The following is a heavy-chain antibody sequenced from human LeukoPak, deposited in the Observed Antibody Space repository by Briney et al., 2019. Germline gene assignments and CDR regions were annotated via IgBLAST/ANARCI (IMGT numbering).Heavy chain of an antibody. CDR2: INQDGSKE. D-gene: IGHD5-12*01. V-gene: IGHV3-7*01. J-gene: IGHJ4*02. CDR1: GFTFSSYG. Sequence: GGSLRLSCAASGFTFSSYGMHWVRQAPGKELEWVAQINQDGSKEYYIDSVKARFSISRDNARNSLSLQMNSLRAEDTAVYYCVRDGGVSGYDLLDYWGQGTLVTVSS. CDR3: VRDGGVSGYDLLDY.